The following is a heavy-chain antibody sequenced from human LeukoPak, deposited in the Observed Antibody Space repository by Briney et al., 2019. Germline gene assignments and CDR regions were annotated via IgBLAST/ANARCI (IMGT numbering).Heavy chain of an antibody. V-gene: IGHV6-1*01. J-gene: IGHJ4*02. CDR3: ARDPVGGSTIFDS. D-gene: IGHD1-26*01. CDR1: GDSVSSDSAA. CDR2: TYFRSKWYY. Sequence: SQTLSPTCAISGDSVSSDSAAWNWIRQSPSRGLEWLARTYFRSKWYYDYALAVKGRITINPDTSKNQFSLQLNSVTPEDTAVYFCARDPVGGSTIFDSWGQGTLVTVSS.